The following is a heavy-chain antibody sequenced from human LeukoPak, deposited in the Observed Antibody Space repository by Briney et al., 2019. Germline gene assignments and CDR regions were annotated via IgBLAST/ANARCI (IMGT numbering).Heavy chain of an antibody. V-gene: IGHV3-23*01. Sequence: GGSLRLSCAASGFTFSSYAMSWVRQAPGKGLEWVSTITGSGGTTYYADFVKGRFTISRDNSKNTLYLQMNSLRADDTAVYYCAKHWGSSSDRVDYWGQGTLVTVSS. D-gene: IGHD6-13*01. J-gene: IGHJ4*02. CDR1: GFTFSSYA. CDR2: ITGSGGTT. CDR3: AKHWGSSSDRVDY.